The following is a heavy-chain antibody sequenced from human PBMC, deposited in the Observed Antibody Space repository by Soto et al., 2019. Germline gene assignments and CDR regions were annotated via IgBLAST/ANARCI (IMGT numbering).Heavy chain of an antibody. D-gene: IGHD6-6*01. CDR1: GFTFSSYA. CDR3: AKDLYSSSSYGMDV. V-gene: IGHV3-23*01. Sequence: PGGSLRLSCAASGFTFSSYAMSWVRQAPGKGLGWVSAISGSGGSTYYADSVKGRFTISRDNSKNTLYLQMNSLRAEDAAVYYCAKDLYSSSSYGMDVWGQGTTVTVSS. J-gene: IGHJ6*02. CDR2: ISGSGGST.